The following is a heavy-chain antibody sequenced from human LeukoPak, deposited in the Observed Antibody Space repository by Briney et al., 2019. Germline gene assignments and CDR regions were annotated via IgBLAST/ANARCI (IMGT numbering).Heavy chain of an antibody. J-gene: IGHJ4*02. CDR3: AGGLKDCSSTSCYTFDY. CDR2: ISSSSSYI. Sequence: GGSLRLSCAASGFTFSSYSMNWVRQAPGKGLEWVSSISSSSSYIYYADSVKGRFTISRDNAKNSLYLQMNSLRAEDTAVYYCAGGLKDCSSTSCYTFDYWGQGTLVTVSS. D-gene: IGHD2-2*02. CDR1: GFTFSSYS. V-gene: IGHV3-21*01.